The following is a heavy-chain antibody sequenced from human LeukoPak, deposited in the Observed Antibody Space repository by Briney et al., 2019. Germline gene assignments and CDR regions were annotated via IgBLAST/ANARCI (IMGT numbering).Heavy chain of an antibody. V-gene: IGHV1-2*02. CDR2: INCNSGGT. Sequence: GASVKVACRTSGYTFSEYYMHWVRQAPGQGLVWMGWINCNSGGTKYAQIFQGRVTMTRDTSFSTAYMELSRLRSDDTAVYYCARSDKQMAYDAFDIWGQGTVVTDSS. CDR1: GYTFSEYY. CDR3: ARSDKQMAYDAFDI. J-gene: IGHJ3*02. D-gene: IGHD5-24*01.